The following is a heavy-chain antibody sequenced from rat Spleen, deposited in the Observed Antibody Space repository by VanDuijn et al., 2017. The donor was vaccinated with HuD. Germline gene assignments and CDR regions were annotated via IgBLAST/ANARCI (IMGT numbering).Heavy chain of an antibody. CDR1: GLSLSSNS. CDR2: IWSNGGT. D-gene: IGHD1-11*01. CDR3: TSPPLRSGFYYIEY. Sequence: QVQLKESGPGLVQPSQTLSLTCSVSGLSLSSNSVSWIRQPPGKGLEWMGAIWSNGGTDYNSAIKSRLSISRDTSKSQVFLKMNSLQTEDTATYFCTSPPLRSGFYYIEYWGHGVMVTVSS. J-gene: IGHJ2*01. V-gene: IGHV2-47*01.